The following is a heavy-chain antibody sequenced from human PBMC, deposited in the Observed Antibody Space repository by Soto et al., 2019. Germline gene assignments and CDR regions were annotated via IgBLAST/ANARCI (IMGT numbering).Heavy chain of an antibody. J-gene: IGHJ6*02. CDR2: ISSSSSYI. CDR1: GFTFSSYS. Sequence: GGSLRLSCAASGFTFSSYSMSWVRQAPGKGLEWVSSISSSSSYIYYADSVKGRFTISRDNAKNSLYLQMNSLRAEDTAVYYCARDQTRYCSSTSCYPTDYYYGMDVWGQGTTVTVSS. CDR3: ARDQTRYCSSTSCYPTDYYYGMDV. V-gene: IGHV3-21*01. D-gene: IGHD2-2*01.